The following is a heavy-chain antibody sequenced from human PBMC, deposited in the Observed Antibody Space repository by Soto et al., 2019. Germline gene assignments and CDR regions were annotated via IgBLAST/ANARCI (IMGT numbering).Heavy chain of an antibody. V-gene: IGHV3-23*01. CDR1: GFTFSSYA. D-gene: IGHD2-15*01. CDR3: AKGGEGYCSGTSCLYHMDA. J-gene: IGHJ6*03. Sequence: EVQLLESGGGLVQPGGSRRLSCAASGFTFSSYAMSWVRQAPGKGLEWVSTISDSGSTYYADSVKGRFTISRDISKNTLYGQMSRLRAEDTAVYYCAKGGEGYCSGTSCLYHMDAWGKGTTVTVSS. CDR2: ISDSGST.